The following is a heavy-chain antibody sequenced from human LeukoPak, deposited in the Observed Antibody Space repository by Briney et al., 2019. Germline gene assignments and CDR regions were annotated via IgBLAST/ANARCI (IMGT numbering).Heavy chain of an antibody. V-gene: IGHV1-69*01. Sequence: SVKVSCKASGGTFSSYAISWVRQAPGQGLEWMGGIIPIFGTANYAQKFQGRVTITADESTSTAYMELSSLRSEDTAAYYCASYYGDYGITYYFDYWGQGTLVTVSS. D-gene: IGHD4-17*01. CDR2: IIPIFGTA. CDR3: ASYYGDYGITYYFDY. CDR1: GGTFSSYA. J-gene: IGHJ4*02.